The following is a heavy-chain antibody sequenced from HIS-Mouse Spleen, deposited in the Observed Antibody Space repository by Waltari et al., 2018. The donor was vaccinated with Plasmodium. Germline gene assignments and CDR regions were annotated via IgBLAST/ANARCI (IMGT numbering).Heavy chain of an antibody. CDR1: GFTFISYA. CDR2: IMGSGVST. CDR3: AKSSKGTGDLWDY. Sequence: EVQLLESGGGLVQPGGSLRTSFAASGFTFISYAMCRVRQAPGKGLEGVSAIMGSGVSTYYADSVKGRFTISRDNSKNTLYLQMNSLRAEDTAVYYCAKSSKGTGDLWDYWGQGTLVTVSS. V-gene: IGHV3-23*01. J-gene: IGHJ4*02. D-gene: IGHD7-27*01.